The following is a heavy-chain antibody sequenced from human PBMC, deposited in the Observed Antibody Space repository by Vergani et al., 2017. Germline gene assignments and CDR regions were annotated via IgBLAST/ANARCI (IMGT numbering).Heavy chain of an antibody. J-gene: IGHJ4*02. D-gene: IGHD2-21*01. CDR1: GFTLRSHG. CDR2: IWYEGSNK. V-gene: IGHV3-33*01. Sequence: QVHLVESGGGVVQPGRSLRLSCAASGFTLRSHGMHWVRQAPGKGLDWVTIIWYEGSNKYYADSVKGRFTISRDSSNNTLYLQMNSLRAEDTAVYYCARDSWGCGCAFDYWGQGTLVTVSS. CDR3: ARDSWGCGCAFDY.